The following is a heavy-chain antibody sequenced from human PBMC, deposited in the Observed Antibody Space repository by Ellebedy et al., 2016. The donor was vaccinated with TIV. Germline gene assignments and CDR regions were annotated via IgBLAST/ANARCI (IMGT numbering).Heavy chain of an antibody. D-gene: IGHD3-10*01. J-gene: IGHJ4*02. CDR2: INTDGSNT. V-gene: IGHV3-74*01. CDR3: ARDRLLWFGSSFDY. CDR1: GFPFSSHW. Sequence: GGSLRLSCAASGFPFSSHWMHWVRQAPGKGLVWVSQINTDGSNTNYADSVKGRFTISRDNAKNTLYLQMNSLRGEDTAVYYCARDRLLWFGSSFDYWGQGTLVTVSS.